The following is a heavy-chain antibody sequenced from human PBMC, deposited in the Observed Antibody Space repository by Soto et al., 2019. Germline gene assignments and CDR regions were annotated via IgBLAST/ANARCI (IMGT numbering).Heavy chain of an antibody. CDR1: GFTFSSYW. D-gene: IGHD2-2*01. Sequence: EVQLVESGGGLVQPGGSLRLACAASGFTFSSYWMHWVRQPPGKGLVWVSRINSDGSSTSYADSVKGRFTISRDNAKNTLYLQMNSLRAEDTDVYYCARIQKGLPGLGYWGQGTLVTVSS. CDR2: INSDGSST. V-gene: IGHV3-74*01. J-gene: IGHJ4*02. CDR3: ARIQKGLPGLGY.